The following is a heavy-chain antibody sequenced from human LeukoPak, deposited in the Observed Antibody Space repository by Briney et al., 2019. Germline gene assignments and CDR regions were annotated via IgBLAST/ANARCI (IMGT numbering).Heavy chain of an antibody. V-gene: IGHV3-23*01. CDR3: AKGMGYCTNGVCPLDY. CDR1: GFTFSSHG. D-gene: IGHD2-8*01. Sequence: GGSLRLSCAASGFTFSSHGMNWVRQAPGKGLEWVSAISGSGGSTYYADSVKGRFTISRDNSKNTLYLQMNSLRAEDTAVYYCAKGMGYCTNGVCPLDYWGQGTLVTVSS. CDR2: ISGSGGST. J-gene: IGHJ4*02.